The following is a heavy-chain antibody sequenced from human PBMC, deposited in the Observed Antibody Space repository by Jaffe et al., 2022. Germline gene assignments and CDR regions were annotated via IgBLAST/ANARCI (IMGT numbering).Heavy chain of an antibody. V-gene: IGHV4-4*02. CDR2: IYHSGST. CDR3: ARTPMSATTVVSEGGED. J-gene: IGHJ4*02. Sequence: QVQLQESGPGLVKPSGTLSLTCAVSGGSISSSNWWSWIRQPPGKGLEWIGEIYHSGSTNYNPSLKSRVTISVDKSKNQFSLKLSSVTAADTAVYYCARTPMSATTVVSEGGEDWGQGTLVTVSS. D-gene: IGHD4-17*01. CDR1: GGSISSSNW.